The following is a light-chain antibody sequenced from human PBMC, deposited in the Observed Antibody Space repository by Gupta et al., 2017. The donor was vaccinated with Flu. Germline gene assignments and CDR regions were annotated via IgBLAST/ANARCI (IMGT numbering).Light chain of an antibody. Sequence: EIVLTQSPGTLSLSPGERATLSCRASQSVSSSYLAWYQQKPGQAPRLLIYGASSRATGLPDRFSGSGSGTDFTLTISILDPEDFAVYYCQQDSSSPRTFGQGTKVEIK. V-gene: IGKV3-20*01. J-gene: IGKJ1*01. CDR3: QQDSSSPRT. CDR1: QSVSSSY. CDR2: GAS.